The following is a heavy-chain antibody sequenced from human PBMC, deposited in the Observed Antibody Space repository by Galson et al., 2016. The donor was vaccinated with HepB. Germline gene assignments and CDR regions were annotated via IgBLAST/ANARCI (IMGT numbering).Heavy chain of an antibody. J-gene: IGHJ4*02. V-gene: IGHV3-21*01. Sequence: SLRLSCAASGFTFSSYSLNWVRQAPGKGLEWVSSISSRSTYKYYADSVKGRFTISRDNAKNSLYLQMNSLRAEDTAVYYCARAPYDTLTGYYSEFDYWGQGTLVTVSS. CDR1: GFTFSSYS. D-gene: IGHD3-9*01. CDR2: ISSRSTYK. CDR3: ARAPYDTLTGYYSEFDY.